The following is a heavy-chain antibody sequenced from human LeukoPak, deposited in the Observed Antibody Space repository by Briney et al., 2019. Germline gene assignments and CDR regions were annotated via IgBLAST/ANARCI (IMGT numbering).Heavy chain of an antibody. CDR1: GYTFTGYY. J-gene: IGHJ5*02. V-gene: IGHV1-2*02. Sequence: GASVKVSCKASGYTFTGYYMHWVRQAPGQGLEWMGWINPNSGGTNYAQKFQGRVTMTRDTSISTAYMELSRLRSDDTAVYYCARGIGSSWTNWFDPWGQRTLVTVSS. D-gene: IGHD6-13*01. CDR3: ARGIGSSWTNWFDP. CDR2: INPNSGGT.